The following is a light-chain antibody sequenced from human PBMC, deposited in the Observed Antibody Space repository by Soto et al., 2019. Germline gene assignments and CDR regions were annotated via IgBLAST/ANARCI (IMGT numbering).Light chain of an antibody. CDR3: QQSYSTPWT. J-gene: IGKJ1*01. CDR2: AAS. V-gene: IGKV1-39*01. CDR1: QSITHY. Sequence: DIQMTQSPSSLSASVGYRVTITCRASQSITHYLNWYQQKPGKAPKLLIYAASSLQSGVPSRFSGSESGTDFTLSISSLQPEDFATYYCQQSYSTPWTFGQGTKVEIK.